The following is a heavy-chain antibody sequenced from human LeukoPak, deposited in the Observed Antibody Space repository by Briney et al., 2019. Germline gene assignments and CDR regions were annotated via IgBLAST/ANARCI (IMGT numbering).Heavy chain of an antibody. CDR3: ARYRAGANDAFDI. J-gene: IGHJ3*02. D-gene: IGHD1-26*01. Sequence: SETLSLTCTVSGYSISSTYYWGWIRQPPGKGLEWVGSVFHSGNTYYNPSLKSRLTISADTSKNQFSLTLTSVTAADTAVYYCARYRAGANDAFDIWGQGTMVTVSS. CDR1: GYSISSTYY. V-gene: IGHV4-38-2*02. CDR2: VFHSGNT.